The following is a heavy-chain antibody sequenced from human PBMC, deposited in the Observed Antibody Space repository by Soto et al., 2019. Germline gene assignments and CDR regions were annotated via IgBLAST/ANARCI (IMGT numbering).Heavy chain of an antibody. D-gene: IGHD3-10*01. CDR3: ARSYYGSGSYSH. CDR2: ISAYNGNT. Sequence: ASVKVSCKACGYTFTISGMSWVRQAPGQGLEWMGWISAYNGNTNYAQKLQGRVTMTTDTSTSTAYMELRSLRSDDTAVYYCARSYYGSGSYSHWGLGTLVTVSS. CDR1: GYTFTISG. J-gene: IGHJ4*02. V-gene: IGHV1-18*01.